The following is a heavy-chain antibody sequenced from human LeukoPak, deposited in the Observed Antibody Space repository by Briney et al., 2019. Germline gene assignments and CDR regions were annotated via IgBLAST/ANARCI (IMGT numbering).Heavy chain of an antibody. CDR2: INPNSGGT. D-gene: IGHD3-3*01. V-gene: IGHV1-2*02. CDR1: GYTFIGYY. CDR3: ARNYEFWSFDY. Sequence: ASVTVSCKASGYTFIGYYVHWVRQAPGQGLEWMGWINPNSGGTNYAQKFQGRVTLTRDTSISTAYMEVNRLGSDDTALYYCARNYEFWSFDYWGQGTLVIVSS. J-gene: IGHJ4*02.